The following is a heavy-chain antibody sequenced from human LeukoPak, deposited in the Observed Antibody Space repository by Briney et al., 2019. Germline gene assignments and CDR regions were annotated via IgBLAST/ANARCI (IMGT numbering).Heavy chain of an antibody. J-gene: IGHJ4*02. CDR3: AREDQVPVDYFGSENPLGDFDY. D-gene: IGHD3-10*01. CDR1: GFTFSTYS. Sequence: GGSLRLSCVASGFTFSTYSMKWVRQAPGKGLEWVAVIRYDGSNKYYADSVKGRFTISRDNSKNTVYLQMNSLRAEDTAVYYCAREDQVPVDYFGSENPLGDFDYWGQGTLVTVSS. V-gene: IGHV3-33*08. CDR2: IRYDGSNK.